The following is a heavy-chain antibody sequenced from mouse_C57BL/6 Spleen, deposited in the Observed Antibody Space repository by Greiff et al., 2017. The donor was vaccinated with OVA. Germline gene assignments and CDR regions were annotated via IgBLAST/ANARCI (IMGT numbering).Heavy chain of an antibody. CDR3: ARFTYGSSYSAMDY. Sequence: QVQLKQPGAELVKPGASVKLSCKASGYTFTSYWMHWVKQRPGQGLEWIGMIHPNSGSTNYNEKFKSKATLTVDKSSSTAYMQLSSLTSEDSAVYYCARFTYGSSYSAMDYWGQGTSVTVSS. CDR1: GYTFTSYW. D-gene: IGHD1-1*01. CDR2: IHPNSGST. V-gene: IGHV1-64*01. J-gene: IGHJ4*01.